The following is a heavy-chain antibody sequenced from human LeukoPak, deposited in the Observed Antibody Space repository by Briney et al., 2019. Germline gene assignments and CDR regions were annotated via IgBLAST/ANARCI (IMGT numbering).Heavy chain of an antibody. D-gene: IGHD2-15*01. CDR3: AAQDVNWFDP. CDR1: GGSISSGGYY. Sequence: PSETLSLTCTVSGGSISSGGYYWSWIRQHPGKGVEWIGYIYYSGSTYYNPSLKSRVTISVDTSKNQFSLKLSSVTAADTAVYYCAAQDVNWFDPWGQGTLVTVSS. V-gene: IGHV4-31*03. J-gene: IGHJ5*02. CDR2: IYYSGST.